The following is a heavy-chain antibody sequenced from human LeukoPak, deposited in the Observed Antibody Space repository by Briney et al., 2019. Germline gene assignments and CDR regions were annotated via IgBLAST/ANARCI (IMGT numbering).Heavy chain of an antibody. CDR3: ARDLGSIVGATPYYYYYMDV. CDR2: IYTSGST. CDR1: GGSISSGSYY. Sequence: PSQTLSLTCTVSGGSISSGSYYWSWIRQPAGKGLEWIGRIYTSGSTNYNPSLKSRVTISVDTSKNQFSLKLSSVTAADTAVYYCARDLGSIVGATPYYYYYMDVWGKGTTVTVSS. V-gene: IGHV4-61*02. J-gene: IGHJ6*03. D-gene: IGHD1-26*01.